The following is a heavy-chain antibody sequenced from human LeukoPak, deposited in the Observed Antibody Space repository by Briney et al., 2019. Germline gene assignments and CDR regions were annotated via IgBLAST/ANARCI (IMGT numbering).Heavy chain of an antibody. CDR3: ARVGDHFHWYLDL. V-gene: IGHV3-53*01. CDR1: AFTVITNN. CDR2: LYSGSST. Sequence: GGPLNLSCTASAFTVITNNFNWVRQPPGKGLDWASILYSGSSTYYADSVEGRFIVSRDSSKNTLSLQMNDLRAEDTAVYYCARVGDHFHWYLDLWGRGTLVTVSS. J-gene: IGHJ2*01. D-gene: IGHD3-3*02.